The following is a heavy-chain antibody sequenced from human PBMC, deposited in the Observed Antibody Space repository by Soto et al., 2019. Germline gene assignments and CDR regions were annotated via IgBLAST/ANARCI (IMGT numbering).Heavy chain of an antibody. Sequence: QAQLVQSGDGVQKPGASVKVSCKASGYTFTSYAISWVRQAPGQGLAWMGWISGYNGNTNYAKKFQDRVNMTTDTSTSTAYMELRSLTSDDTAVYYCAKGGLTLLLGVHGMDVWGQGTTVTFSS. CDR2: ISGYNGNT. CDR1: GYTFTSYA. CDR3: AKGGLTLLLGVHGMDV. V-gene: IGHV1-18*01. D-gene: IGHD3-10*01. J-gene: IGHJ6*02.